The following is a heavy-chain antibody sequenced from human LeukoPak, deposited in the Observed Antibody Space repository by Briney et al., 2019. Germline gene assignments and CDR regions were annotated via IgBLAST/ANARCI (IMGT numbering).Heavy chain of an antibody. J-gene: IGHJ6*02. CDR2: VSSSSSDI. D-gene: IGHD6-19*01. CDR1: GFTFSLYS. Sequence: PGGSLRLSCAAPGFTFSLYSMTWVRQAPGKGLEWVSSVSSSSSDIYYVDSVKGRFTISRDNSKNSLYLQKTSLRPEDTGVYYCARSKPGAESSGSFCFYYYYYGMDVWGQGTTVIVSS. CDR3: ARSKPGAESSGSFCFYYYYYGMDV. V-gene: IGHV3-21*01.